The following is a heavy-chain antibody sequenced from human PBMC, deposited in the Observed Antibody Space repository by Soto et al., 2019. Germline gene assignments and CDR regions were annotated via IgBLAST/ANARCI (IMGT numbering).Heavy chain of an antibody. J-gene: IGHJ6*02. CDR1: GGSISSSNW. CDR3: ARDQGYGMDV. V-gene: IGHV4-4*02. CDR2: INHSGST. Sequence: PSETLSLTCAVSGGSISSSNWWRWVRQPPWKGLEWIGEINHSGSTNYIPSLKSRVTISVDKSKNQYSLKPSSVTAADTAVYYCARDQGYGMDVWGQGTTVTVSS.